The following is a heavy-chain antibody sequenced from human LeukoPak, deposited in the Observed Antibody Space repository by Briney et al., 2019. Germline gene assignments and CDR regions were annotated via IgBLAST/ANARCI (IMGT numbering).Heavy chain of an antibody. CDR2: ISAYNGNT. CDR1: GYTFTGYY. D-gene: IGHD2-21*01. J-gene: IGHJ4*02. CDR3: ARFSLVTDRIAPFDY. V-gene: IGHV1-18*04. Sequence: ASVKVSCKASGYTFTGYYMHWVRQAPGQGLEWMGWISAYNGNTNYAQKLQGRVTMTTDTSTSTAYMELRSLRSDDTAVYYCARFSLVTDRIAPFDYWGQGTLVTVSS.